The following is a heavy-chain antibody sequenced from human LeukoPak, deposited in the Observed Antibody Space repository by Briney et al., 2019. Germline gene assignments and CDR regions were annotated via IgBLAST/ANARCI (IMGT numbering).Heavy chain of an antibody. J-gene: IGHJ4*02. V-gene: IGHV4-61*02. CDR2: NYTSGST. CDR3: AGGGWSQFDY. D-gene: IGHD6-19*01. CDR1: GGSISSGSYY. Sequence: SQTLSLTCTVSGGSISSGSYYWSWIRQPAGKGLEWIGRNYTSGSTNYNPSLKSRVTISVDTSKNQFSLKLSSVTAADTAAYHCAGGGWSQFDYWGQGTLVTVSS.